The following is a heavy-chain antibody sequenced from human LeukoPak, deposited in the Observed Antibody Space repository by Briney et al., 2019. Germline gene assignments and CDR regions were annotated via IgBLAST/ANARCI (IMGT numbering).Heavy chain of an antibody. CDR2: INHSGST. V-gene: IGHV4-34*01. J-gene: IGHJ4*02. Sequence: PSETLSLTCAVYGGSFSGYYWSWIRQPPGKGLEWIGEINHSGSTNYNPSHKSRVTISVDTSKNQFSLKLSSVTAADTAVYYCARVYDSSGYSDYWGQGTPVTVSS. CDR3: ARVYDSSGYSDY. CDR1: GGSFSGYY. D-gene: IGHD3-22*01.